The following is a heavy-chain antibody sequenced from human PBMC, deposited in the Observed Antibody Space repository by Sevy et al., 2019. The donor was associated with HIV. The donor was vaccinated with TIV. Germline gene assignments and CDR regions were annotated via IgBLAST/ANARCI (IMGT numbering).Heavy chain of an antibody. D-gene: IGHD6-6*01. CDR2: IKQDGSEK. Sequence: GESLKISCAASGFTFSSYWMSWVRQAPGKGLEWVANIKQDGSEKYYVDSVKGRFTISRDNAKNSLYLQMNSLRAEDTAVYYCARDDSSSHYYYYMDVWGKGTTVTVSS. CDR1: GFTFSSYW. V-gene: IGHV3-7*01. J-gene: IGHJ6*03. CDR3: ARDDSSSHYYYYMDV.